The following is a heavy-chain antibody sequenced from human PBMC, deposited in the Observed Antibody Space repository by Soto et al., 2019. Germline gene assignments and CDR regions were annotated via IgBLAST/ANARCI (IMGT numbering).Heavy chain of an antibody. D-gene: IGHD3-9*01. V-gene: IGHV3-23*01. Sequence: EVQVLESGGGLAQPGRSLRLSCAVSGLSFSSYAMTWVRQSPGKGLEWVSSISRSGNSTYSADSVSGRFTISRDNSKNTLYLQMNSLRAEDTAVYYCAKDAKILDWLPTSYYFDLWGQGTLVTVSS. CDR3: AKDAKILDWLPTSYYFDL. CDR2: ISRSGNST. CDR1: GLSFSSYA. J-gene: IGHJ4*02.